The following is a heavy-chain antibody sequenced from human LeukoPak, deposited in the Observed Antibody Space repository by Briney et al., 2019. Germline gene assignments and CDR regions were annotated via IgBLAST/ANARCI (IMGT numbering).Heavy chain of an antibody. J-gene: IGHJ5*02. V-gene: IGHV4-59*01. CDR1: GGSISTYY. Sequence: SETLSLTCTVSGGSISTYYWSWIRQPPGKGLEWIGFIYRSGSTNYNPSLKSRVTISVDTSKNQFSLKLNSMTAADTAVYYCARVKIGLQSNWFDPWGQGTLVTVSS. CDR3: ARVKIGLQSNWFDP. CDR2: IYRSGST. D-gene: IGHD4-11*01.